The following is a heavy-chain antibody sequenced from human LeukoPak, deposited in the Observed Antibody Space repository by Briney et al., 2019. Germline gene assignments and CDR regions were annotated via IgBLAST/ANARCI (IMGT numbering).Heavy chain of an antibody. Sequence: GGSPRLSCAASGFTFSSYDMHWVRQATGKGLEWVSAIGTAGDTYYPGSVKGRFTISRENAKNSLYLQMNSLRAGDTAVYYCARSPVYYYGMDVWGQGTTVTVSS. V-gene: IGHV3-13*01. CDR1: GFTFSSYD. J-gene: IGHJ6*02. CDR2: IGTAGDT. CDR3: ARSPVYYYGMDV.